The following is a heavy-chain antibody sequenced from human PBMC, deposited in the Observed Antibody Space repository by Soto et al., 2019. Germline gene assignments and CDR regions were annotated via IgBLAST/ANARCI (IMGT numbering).Heavy chain of an antibody. CDR1: GYTFTSYA. Sequence: ASVKVSCKASGYTFTSYAMHWVRQAPGQRLEWMGWINAGNGNTKYSQKFQGRVTITRDTSASTAYMELSSLRSEDTAVYYCARDGGGSTQYYYYYGMDVWGQGTTVTVSS. CDR2: INAGNGNT. CDR3: ARDGGGSTQYYYYYGMDV. J-gene: IGHJ6*02. D-gene: IGHD2-15*01. V-gene: IGHV1-3*01.